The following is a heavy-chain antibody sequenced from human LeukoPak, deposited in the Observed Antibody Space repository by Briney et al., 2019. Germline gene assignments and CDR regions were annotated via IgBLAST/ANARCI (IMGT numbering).Heavy chain of an antibody. CDR3: AKDRARWELDY. Sequence: PGGSLRPSCAASGFTFSSYGMHWVRQAPGKGLEWVAVISYDGSNKYYADSVKGRFTISRDNSKNTLYLQMNSLRAEDTAVYYCAKDRARWELDYWGQGTLVTVSS. CDR2: ISYDGSNK. CDR1: GFTFSSYG. J-gene: IGHJ4*02. V-gene: IGHV3-30*18. D-gene: IGHD1-26*01.